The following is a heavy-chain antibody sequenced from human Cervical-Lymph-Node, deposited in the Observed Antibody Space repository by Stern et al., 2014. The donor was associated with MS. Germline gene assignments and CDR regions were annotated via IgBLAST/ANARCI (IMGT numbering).Heavy chain of an antibody. CDR2: INPSGGST. D-gene: IGHD5-24*01. V-gene: IGHV1-46*01. J-gene: IGHJ4*02. CDR3: AREGRDGYNWDDY. Sequence: VQLVESGAEVKKPGASVKVSCKASGYTFTSYYMHWVRQAPGQGLEWMGIINPSGGSTSYAKKFQGRVTRTRDTSTSTVYMELSSLRSEDTAVYDCAREGRDGYNWDDYWGQGTLVTVSS. CDR1: GYTFTSYY.